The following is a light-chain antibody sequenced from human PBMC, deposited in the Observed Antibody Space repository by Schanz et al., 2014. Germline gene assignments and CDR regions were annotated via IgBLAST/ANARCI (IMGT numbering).Light chain of an antibody. CDR2: EVN. CDR1: SSDIGGYNS. CDR3: ASYAGSNQVV. V-gene: IGLV2-8*01. Sequence: QSALTQPPSASGSPGQSVTISCTGSSSDIGGYNSVSWYQQFPGKAPQLMIYEVNKRPSGVPDRFSGSKSGHPASLTLSGIPADYEADYSCASYAGSNQVVFGGGTKLTVL. J-gene: IGLJ2*01.